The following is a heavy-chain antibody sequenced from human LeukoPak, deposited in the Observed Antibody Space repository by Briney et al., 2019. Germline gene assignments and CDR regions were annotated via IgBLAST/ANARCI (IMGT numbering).Heavy chain of an antibody. D-gene: IGHD2-8*01. CDR2: ISGSGGST. Sequence: SGGSLRLSCAASGFTFSSYAMSWVRHAPGKGLEWVSAISGSGGSTYYADSVKGRFTISRDNSKNTLYLQMNSLRAEDTAVYYCAKDMGYCTNGVCYPYDYWGQGTLVTVSS. CDR3: AKDMGYCTNGVCYPYDY. V-gene: IGHV3-23*01. CDR1: GFTFSSYA. J-gene: IGHJ4*02.